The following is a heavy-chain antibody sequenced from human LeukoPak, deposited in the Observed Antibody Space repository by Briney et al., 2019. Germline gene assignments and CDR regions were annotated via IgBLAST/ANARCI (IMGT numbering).Heavy chain of an antibody. D-gene: IGHD1-7*01. CDR1: GGSIKTYH. Sequence: SETLSLTCTVSGGSIKTYHWNWIRQPPGKGLECIGYIYNSAITNYNPSLKSRVSISIDTSKNQFSLKLNSVTAADTTVYYCARLAGTTSGDYWGQGILVTVSA. CDR3: ARLAGTTSGDY. J-gene: IGHJ4*02. V-gene: IGHV4-59*01. CDR2: IYNSAIT.